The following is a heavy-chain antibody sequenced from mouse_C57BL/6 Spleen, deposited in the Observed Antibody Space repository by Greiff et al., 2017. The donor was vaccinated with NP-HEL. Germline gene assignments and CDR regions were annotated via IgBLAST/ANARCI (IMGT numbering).Heavy chain of an antibody. V-gene: IGHV1-39*01. J-gene: IGHJ1*03. CDR1: GYSFTDYN. CDR3: ANYYGSSYDWYFDV. D-gene: IGHD1-1*01. CDR2: INPNYGTT. Sequence: VQLKQSGPELVKPGASVKISCKASGYSFTDYNMNWVKQSNGKSLEWIGVINPNYGTTSYNQKFKGKATLTVHQSSSTAYMQLNSLTSEDSAVYYCANYYGSSYDWYFDVWGTGTTVTVSS.